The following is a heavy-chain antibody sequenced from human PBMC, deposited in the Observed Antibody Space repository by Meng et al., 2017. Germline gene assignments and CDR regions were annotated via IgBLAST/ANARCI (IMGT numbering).Heavy chain of an antibody. CDR2: INHSGST. CDR3: ARVPGGIGAADY. Sequence: QVQLQLCGAGMLNPSETLSLICAVYGGSFSGYDWSWIRQPPGKGLEWIGEINHSGSTNYNPSLKSRVTISVDTSKNQFSLKLSSVTAADTAVYYCARVPGGIGAADYWGQGTLVTVSS. D-gene: IGHD3-10*01. J-gene: IGHJ4*02. V-gene: IGHV4-34*01. CDR1: GGSFSGYD.